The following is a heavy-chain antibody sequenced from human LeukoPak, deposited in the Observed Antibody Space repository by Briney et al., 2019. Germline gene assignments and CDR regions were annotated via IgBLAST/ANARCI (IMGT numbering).Heavy chain of an antibody. V-gene: IGHV3-15*01. CDR1: GFTFSNAW. CDR2: IKSKTDGGTT. J-gene: IGHJ6*03. D-gene: IGHD3-3*01. CDR3: TTTAPDDFWSRLDYYYYYMDV. Sequence: GGSLRLSCAASGFTFSNAWMSWVRQAPGKGLEWVGRIKSKTDGGTTDYAAPVKGRFTISRDDSKNTLYLQMNSLKTEDTAVYYCTTTAPDDFWSRLDYYYYYMDVWGKGTTVTVSS.